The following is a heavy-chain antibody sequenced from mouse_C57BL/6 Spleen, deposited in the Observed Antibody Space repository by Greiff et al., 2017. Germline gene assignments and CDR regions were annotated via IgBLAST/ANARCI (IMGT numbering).Heavy chain of an antibody. V-gene: IGHV1-82*01. D-gene: IGHD2-1*01. CDR1: GYAFSSSW. CDR3: APRYYGNYFDY. J-gene: IGHJ2*01. Sequence: VQLKESGPELVKPGASVKISCKASGYAFSSSWMNWVKQRPGKGLEWIGRIYPGDGDTNYNGKFKGKATLTADKSSSTAYMQLSSLTSEDSAVPFCAPRYYGNYFDYWGEGTTLTVSS. CDR2: IYPGDGDT.